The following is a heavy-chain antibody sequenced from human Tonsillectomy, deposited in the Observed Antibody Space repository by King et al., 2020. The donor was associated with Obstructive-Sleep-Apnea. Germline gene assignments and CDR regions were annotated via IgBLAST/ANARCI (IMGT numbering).Heavy chain of an antibody. Sequence: VQLVESGAEVKRPGASVKVSCKASGYTFTNYDINWVRQATGQGLEWMAWMNPDSGNTGYAQKFQGRVTMTRNTSISTAYMGLGSLRSDDTAVYYCARGGCIGGADIGGSWGCDYWGQGTLVTVSS. CDR3: ARGGCIGGADIGGSWGCDY. CDR1: GYTFTNYD. V-gene: IGHV1-8*01. CDR2: MNPDSGNT. D-gene: IGHD6-13*01. J-gene: IGHJ4*02.